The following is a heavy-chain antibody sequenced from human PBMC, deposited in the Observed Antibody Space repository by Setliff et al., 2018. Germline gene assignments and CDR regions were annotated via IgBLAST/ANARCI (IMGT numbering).Heavy chain of an antibody. CDR2: INPGDGST. V-gene: IGHV1-46*01. CDR1: GYTFTTYY. D-gene: IGHD3-3*01. Sequence: ASVKVSCKASGYTFTTYYMHWVRQAPGQGLEWMGVINPGDGSTTYAQKFQGRVKMTRDTSTNTVYMQLNSLRFEDRAVYYCARENTAKNFWWEESDYWGQGTLVTVSS. J-gene: IGHJ4*02. CDR3: ARENTAKNFWWEESDY.